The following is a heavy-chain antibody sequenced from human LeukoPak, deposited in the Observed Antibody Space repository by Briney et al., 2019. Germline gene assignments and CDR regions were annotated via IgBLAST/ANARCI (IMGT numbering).Heavy chain of an antibody. J-gene: IGHJ5*02. CDR2: ISGSGGST. Sequence: QAGGSLRLSCAASGFTFSSYAMSWVRQAPGKGLEWVSAISGSGGSTYYADSVKGRFTISRDNSKNTLYLQMNSLRAEDTAVYYCAKANYDFWSGPINWFDPWGQGTLVTVSS. CDR3: AKANYDFWSGPINWFDP. CDR1: GFTFSSYA. D-gene: IGHD3-3*01. V-gene: IGHV3-23*01.